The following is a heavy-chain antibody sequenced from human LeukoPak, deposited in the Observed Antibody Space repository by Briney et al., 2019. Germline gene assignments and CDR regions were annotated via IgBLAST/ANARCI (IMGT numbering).Heavy chain of an antibody. V-gene: IGHV4-4*07. J-gene: IGHJ5*02. CDR1: GGSIHSY. D-gene: IGHD3-10*01. Sequence: KASETLCLTCTVSGGSIHSYWSWIRQPAGKGLEWIGRISGSGTITYNPALQSRLTISIDTSKNQFSLKLMSVTAADTAVYYCARDSGTTGEVKFDPWGQGTLVTVSS. CDR3: ARDSGTTGEVKFDP. CDR2: ISGSGTI.